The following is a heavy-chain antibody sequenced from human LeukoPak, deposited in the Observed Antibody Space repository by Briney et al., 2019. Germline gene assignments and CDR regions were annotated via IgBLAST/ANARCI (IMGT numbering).Heavy chain of an antibody. CDR2: INHSGST. V-gene: IGHV4-34*01. D-gene: IGHD3-22*01. CDR1: GGSFSGYY. CDR3: ARGRRRDSSGYGDFQH. J-gene: IGHJ1*01. Sequence: SETLSLTCAVYGGSFSGYYWSWIRQPPGKGLEWIGEINHSGSTNYNPSLKSRVTISVDTSKNQFSLKLSSVTAADTAVYYCARGRRRDSSGYGDFQHWGQGTLVTVSS.